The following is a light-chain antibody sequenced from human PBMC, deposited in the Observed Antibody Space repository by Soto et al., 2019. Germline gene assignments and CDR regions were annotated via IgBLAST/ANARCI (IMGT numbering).Light chain of an antibody. CDR2: AAS. CDR1: QSVSIS. J-gene: IGKJ4*01. CDR3: HQYGYSPLT. V-gene: IGKV3-15*01. Sequence: EIVMTQSPATLSVSPGQRATLSCRASQSVSISLAWYQQKPGQAPRLLIYAASTRATGIPDRFSGSGSGTDFTLTISSLQSEDFAVYYCHQYGYSPLTFGGGTKVEIK.